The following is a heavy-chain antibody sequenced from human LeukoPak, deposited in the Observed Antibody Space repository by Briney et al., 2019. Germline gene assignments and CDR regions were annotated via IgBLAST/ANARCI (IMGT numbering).Heavy chain of an antibody. V-gene: IGHV4-59*01. Sequence: PSETLSLTCTVSGGSISSYYWSWIRQPPGKGLEWIGYIYCSGSTNYNPSLKSRVTISVDTSKNQFSLKLSSVTAADTAVYYCAAGAYDFWSGYYLKTIDYWGQGTLVTVSS. CDR1: GGSISSYY. CDR3: AAGAYDFWSGYYLKTIDY. D-gene: IGHD3-3*01. CDR2: IYCSGST. J-gene: IGHJ4*02.